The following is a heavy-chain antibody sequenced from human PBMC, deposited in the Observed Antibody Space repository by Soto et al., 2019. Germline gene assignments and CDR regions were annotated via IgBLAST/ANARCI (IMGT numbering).Heavy chain of an antibody. CDR3: AKSLRVVVVVAATPSYYYYGMEV. CDR1: GFTFSSYA. V-gene: IGHV3-23*01. D-gene: IGHD2-15*01. Sequence: PGGSLRLSCAASGFTFSSYAMSWVRQAPGKGLEWVSAISGSGGSTYYADSVKGRFTISRDNSKNTLYLQMNSLRAEDTAVYYCAKSLRVVVVVAATPSYYYYGMEVWGQGTTVTVSS. CDR2: ISGSGGST. J-gene: IGHJ6*02.